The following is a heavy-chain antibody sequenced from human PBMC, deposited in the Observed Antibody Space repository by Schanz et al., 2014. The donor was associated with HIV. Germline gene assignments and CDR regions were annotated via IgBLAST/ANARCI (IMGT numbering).Heavy chain of an antibody. Sequence: QVRLQQWGAGLLKPSETLSLTCAVYGGSFSGHYWSWIRQPPGKGLEWIGQINHNENTNYNPSLKSRVTISLDTSKTQFSLKLISVTAADTAVYYCARDNDPYYYDSSGYYDRLFDYWGQGTLVTVSS. CDR2: INHNENT. D-gene: IGHD3-22*01. CDR1: GGSFSGHY. J-gene: IGHJ4*02. CDR3: ARDNDPYYYDSSGYYDRLFDY. V-gene: IGHV4-34*02.